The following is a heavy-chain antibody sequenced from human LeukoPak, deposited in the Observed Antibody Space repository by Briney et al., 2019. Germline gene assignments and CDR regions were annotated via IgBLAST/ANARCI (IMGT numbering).Heavy chain of an antibody. D-gene: IGHD1-26*01. V-gene: IGHV4-59*08. J-gene: IGHJ6*03. CDR1: GDSITSDY. CDR3: ARTRPQDHATSYMDV. CDR2: IFYSGTT. Sequence: SETLSLTCNASGDSITSDYWSWIRQSPEKGLEWIGFIFYSGTTSYNPSLQSRVTLSMDTSKSQFSLKLSSVTAADTAVYYCARTRPQDHATSYMDVWGKGTTVTVSS.